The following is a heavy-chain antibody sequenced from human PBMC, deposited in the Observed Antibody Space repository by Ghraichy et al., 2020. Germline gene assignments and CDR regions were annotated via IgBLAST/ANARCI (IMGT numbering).Heavy chain of an antibody. Sequence: SETLSLTCAVYGGSFSGYYWSWIRQPPGKGLEWIGEINHSGSTNYNPSLKSRVTISVDTSKNQFSLNLSSVTAADTAVYYCARGAQLGPLGYWGQGTLVTVSS. CDR3: ARGAQLGPLGY. J-gene: IGHJ4*02. CDR1: GGSFSGYY. CDR2: INHSGST. D-gene: IGHD6-6*01. V-gene: IGHV4-34*01.